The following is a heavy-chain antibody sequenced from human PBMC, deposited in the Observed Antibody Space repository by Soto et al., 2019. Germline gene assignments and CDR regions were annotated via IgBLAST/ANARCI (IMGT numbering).Heavy chain of an antibody. D-gene: IGHD1-1*01. CDR2: ITTSGGTI. Sequence: PXGSLRLSCAASGFTFSDYYMNWIRQAPGKGLEWISYITTSGGTIYYADSVKGRFTISRDNAKNSLYLQMNSLRADDTAVYYCARDYSGSRPFDSWGQGTLATVSS. CDR1: GFTFSDYY. J-gene: IGHJ4*02. V-gene: IGHV3-11*01. CDR3: ARDYSGSRPFDS.